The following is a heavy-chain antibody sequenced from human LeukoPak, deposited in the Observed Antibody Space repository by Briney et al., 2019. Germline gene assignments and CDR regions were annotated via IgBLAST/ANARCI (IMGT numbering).Heavy chain of an antibody. CDR1: GGSISSSSYY. Sequence: SETLSLTCTVSGGSISSSSYYWGRIRQPPGKGLEWIGSIYYSGSTYYNPSLKSRVTISVDTSKNQFSLKLRSVTAADTAVYYCARLSRAATAVEHHYMDVWGTGTTVTVSS. CDR3: ARLSRAATAVEHHYMDV. J-gene: IGHJ6*03. CDR2: IYYSGST. V-gene: IGHV4-39*07. D-gene: IGHD6-13*01.